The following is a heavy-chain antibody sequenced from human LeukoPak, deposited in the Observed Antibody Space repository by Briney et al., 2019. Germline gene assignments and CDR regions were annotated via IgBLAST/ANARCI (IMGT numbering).Heavy chain of an antibody. CDR1: GFTFSDYG. Sequence: PGGSLRLSCAASGFTFSDYGMHWVRQAPGKGLGWVAFIRNDGSNEYYPDSVKGRFTISRDNSRNTLYLQMNSLRPEDTAVYYCAKGRSASHNWFDPWGQGTLVTVSS. V-gene: IGHV3-30*02. CDR3: AKGRSASHNWFDP. D-gene: IGHD2-15*01. CDR2: IRNDGSNE. J-gene: IGHJ5*02.